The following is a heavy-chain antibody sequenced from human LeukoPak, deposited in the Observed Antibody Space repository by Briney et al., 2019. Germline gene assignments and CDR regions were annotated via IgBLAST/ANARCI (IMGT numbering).Heavy chain of an antibody. CDR2: IYYSGST. CDR3: ARGGSGSYFPYYFDY. Sequence: SETLSLTCTVSGGSVSTYYWNWIRQPPGKGLEWIGYIYYSGSTNYNPSLKSRLTISVDTSNNQFSLKLSSVTAADTAVYYCARGGSGSYFPYYFDYWGQGTLVTVSS. CDR1: GGSVSTYY. J-gene: IGHJ4*02. V-gene: IGHV4-59*02. D-gene: IGHD1-26*01.